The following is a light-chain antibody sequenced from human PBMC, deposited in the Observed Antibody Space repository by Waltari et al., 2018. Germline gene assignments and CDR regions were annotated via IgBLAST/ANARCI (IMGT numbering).Light chain of an antibody. V-gene: IGKV4-1*01. Sequence: DIVMTQSPDSLTVSLGERATLHCKSSPSVLYNSNNKNYLAWYQQKPGQPPKLLIYWASTRESGVPDRFSGSGSGTDFTLTISSLQAEDVAVYYCQQYYSTPRTFGQGTKVEIK. J-gene: IGKJ1*01. CDR3: QQYYSTPRT. CDR1: PSVLYNSNNKNY. CDR2: WAS.